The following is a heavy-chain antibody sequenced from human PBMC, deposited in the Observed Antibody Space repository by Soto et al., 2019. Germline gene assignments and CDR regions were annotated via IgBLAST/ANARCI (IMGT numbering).Heavy chain of an antibody. CDR1: GGTFSSYA. Sequence: QVQLVQSGAEVKKPGSSVKVSCKASGGTFSSYAISWVRQAPGQGLEWMGGIIPIFGTANYAQKFQGRVTMTEDTSTDTAYMELSSLRSEDTAVYYCATRGAAHLGNWFDPWGQGTLVTVSS. J-gene: IGHJ5*02. CDR2: IIPIFGTA. V-gene: IGHV1-69*06. D-gene: IGHD6-6*01. CDR3: ATRGAAHLGNWFDP.